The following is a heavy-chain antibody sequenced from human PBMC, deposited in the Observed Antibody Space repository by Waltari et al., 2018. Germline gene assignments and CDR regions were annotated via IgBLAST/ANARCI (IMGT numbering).Heavy chain of an antibody. V-gene: IGHV3-15*01. J-gene: IGHJ4*02. CDR2: IKVRITGGTT. D-gene: IGHD2-8*02. Sequence: EVQLVESGGGLVEPGGSLRLSCAGSGFIFSTAWMHWARQAPGKGLEGVSRIKVRITGGTTEYGAPVKGRFTISRDDSKDTVYLQMNSLKTEDTGVYYCGDFTAFDYWGQGSLVIVSS. CDR3: GDFTAFDY. CDR1: GFIFSTAW.